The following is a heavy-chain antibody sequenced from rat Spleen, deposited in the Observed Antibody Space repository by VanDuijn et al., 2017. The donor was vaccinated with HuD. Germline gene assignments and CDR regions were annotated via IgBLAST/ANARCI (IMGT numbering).Heavy chain of an antibody. D-gene: IGHD1-2*01. CDR1: GFTFSNFG. Sequence: EVQLVESGGGLVQPGRSLKLSCAVSGFTFSNFGFVWVRQAPTKGLEWVASISPGGGHTFYRDSVKGRFTISRDNTKNTQYLQMDSLRSEDTATYYCARDYSNYFPYWYFDFWGPGTMVTVSS. J-gene: IGHJ1*01. V-gene: IGHV5S13*01. CDR3: ARDYSNYFPYWYFDF. CDR2: ISPGGGHT.